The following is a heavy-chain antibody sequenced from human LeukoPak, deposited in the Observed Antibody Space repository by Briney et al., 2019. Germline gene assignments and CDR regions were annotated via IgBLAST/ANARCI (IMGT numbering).Heavy chain of an antibody. V-gene: IGHV1-18*01. CDR3: ARDSVHPAADPKFDY. CDR2: IRPYKGTT. Sequence: GGSVRVSCKASGDSFVSDGRSWGREAPGEGGEWGGRIRPYKGTTTYAQNLQGRVALATDTSTGTAYMELRNLRFDDTAVYFCARDSVHPAADPKFDYWGQGVLVTVSS. J-gene: IGHJ4*02. CDR1: GDSFVSDG. D-gene: IGHD2-2*01.